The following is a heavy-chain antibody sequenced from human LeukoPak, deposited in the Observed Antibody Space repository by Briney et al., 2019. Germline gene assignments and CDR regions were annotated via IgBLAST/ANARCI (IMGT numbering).Heavy chain of an antibody. J-gene: IGHJ5*02. Sequence: GGSLRLSCTISGYFFPNAWLNWVRQAPGKGLEWVGRIKSNQDGGITDYAAHVKGRFTISRDDSRNTMYLQMNSLRAEDTAVYYCARVPLGEFKGLDPWGQGTLVTVSS. V-gene: IGHV3-15*05. CDR1: GYFFPNAW. D-gene: IGHD3-16*01. CDR3: ARVPLGEFKGLDP. CDR2: IKSNQDGGIT.